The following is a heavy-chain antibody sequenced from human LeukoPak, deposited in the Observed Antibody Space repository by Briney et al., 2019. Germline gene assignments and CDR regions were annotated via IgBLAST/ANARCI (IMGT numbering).Heavy chain of an antibody. CDR2: IYYSGST. D-gene: IGHD3-3*01. CDR3: ARGRTFWSGYYVWFDP. V-gene: IGHV4-59*01. J-gene: IGHJ5*02. CDR1: GGSISSYY. Sequence: PSETLSLTCTVSGGSISSYYWSWIRQPPGKGLEWIGYIYYSGSTNYNPSLKSRVTISVDTSKNQFSLKLSSVTAADTAVYYCARGRTFWSGYYVWFDPWGQGTLVTVSS.